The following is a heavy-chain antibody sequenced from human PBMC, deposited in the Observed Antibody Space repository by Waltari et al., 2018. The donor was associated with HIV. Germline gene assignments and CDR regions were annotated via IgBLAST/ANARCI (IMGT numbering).Heavy chain of an antibody. CDR1: GFTFDDYA. Sequence: EVQLVESGGGLVQPGRSLRLSCAASGFTFDDYAMHWVRQAPGKGLEWVSGISWNSGSIGYADSVKGRFTISRDNAKNSLYLQMNSLRAEDTALYYCAKGDTMIVVEAFDIWGQGTMVTVSS. CDR3: AKGDTMIVVEAFDI. D-gene: IGHD3-22*01. V-gene: IGHV3-9*01. CDR2: ISWNSGSI. J-gene: IGHJ3*02.